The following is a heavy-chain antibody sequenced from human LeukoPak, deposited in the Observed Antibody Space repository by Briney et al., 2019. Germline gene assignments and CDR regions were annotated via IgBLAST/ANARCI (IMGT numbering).Heavy chain of an antibody. V-gene: IGHV3-23*01. J-gene: IGHJ4*02. CDR1: GFTFSSYA. CDR2: ISGSGGST. CDR3: AKGGGSGSTGHYFDY. D-gene: IGHD6-19*01. Sequence: PGGSLRLSCAASGFTFSSYAMSWVRQAPGKGLEWVSAISGSGGSTYYADSVKGRFTISRDNSRNTLYLQMNSLRAEDTAVYYCAKGGGSGSTGHYFDYWGQGTLVTVSS.